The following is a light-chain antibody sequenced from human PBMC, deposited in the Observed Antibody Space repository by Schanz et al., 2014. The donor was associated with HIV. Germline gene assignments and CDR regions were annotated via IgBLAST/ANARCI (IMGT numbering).Light chain of an antibody. CDR2: DNN. J-gene: IGLJ2*01. V-gene: IGLV1-40*01. CDR1: SSNIGAGYD. CDR3: QSYDNRLSVVV. Sequence: QSVLTQPPSVSGDPGQRVTMSCTGSSSNIGAGYDVHWYQQVPGTAPTLLIYDNNHRPSGVPDRFSGSKSGTSASLAITGLQAEDEADYYCQSYDNRLSVVVFGGGTKLTVL.